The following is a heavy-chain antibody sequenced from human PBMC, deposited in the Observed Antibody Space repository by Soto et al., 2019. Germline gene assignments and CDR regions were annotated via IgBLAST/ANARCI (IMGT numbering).Heavy chain of an antibody. Sequence: GASVKVSCKASGYTFISYYIHWVRQAPGQGLEWMGLINPSDAYTDYAQKFQGRVTLTRDTSTSIVYMEPSSLRSEDTAIYYCARDHVDTPMTNFDYWGQGTLVTVSS. CDR1: GYTFISYY. CDR3: ARDHVDTPMTNFDY. V-gene: IGHV1-46*01. CDR2: INPSDAYT. J-gene: IGHJ4*02. D-gene: IGHD5-18*01.